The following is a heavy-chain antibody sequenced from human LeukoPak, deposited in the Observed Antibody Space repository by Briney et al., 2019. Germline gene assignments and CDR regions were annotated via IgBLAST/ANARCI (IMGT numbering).Heavy chain of an antibody. Sequence: GGSLRPSCAASGFTFSSYWMSWVRQAPGKGLEWVANIKQAGSEKYYVDSVKGRFTISRDNAKNSLYLQMNSLRAEDTAVYYCARGYYDILTGYYKAHYFDYWGQGTLVTVSS. CDR1: GFTFSSYW. J-gene: IGHJ4*02. D-gene: IGHD3-9*01. V-gene: IGHV3-7*03. CDR2: IKQAGSEK. CDR3: ARGYYDILTGYYKAHYFDY.